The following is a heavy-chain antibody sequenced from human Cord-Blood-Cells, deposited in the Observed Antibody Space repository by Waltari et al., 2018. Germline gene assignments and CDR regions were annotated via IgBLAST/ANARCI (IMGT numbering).Heavy chain of an antibody. J-gene: IGHJ4*02. Sequence: QVQLQESGPGLVKPSGTLSLTCAVSGGSFSSSNCGSWVRQPPGKGLEWIGEIYHSGSTNYNPSLKRRVTISVDKSKNQFSLKLSSVTAADTAVYYCARNPYDYVWGSSLDYWGQGTLVTVSS. CDR1: GGSFSSSNC. V-gene: IGHV4-4*02. CDR3: ARNPYDYVWGSSLDY. CDR2: IYHSGST. D-gene: IGHD3-16*01.